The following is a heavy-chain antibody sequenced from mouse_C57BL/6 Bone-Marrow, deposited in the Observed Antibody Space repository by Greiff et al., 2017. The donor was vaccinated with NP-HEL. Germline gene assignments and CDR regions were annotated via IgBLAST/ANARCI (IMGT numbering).Heavy chain of an antibody. CDR3: ARPTVYFDY. CDR1: GYTFTSYG. CDR2: IYPRSGNT. Sequence: QVQLKESGAELARPGASVKLSCTASGYTFTSYGISWVKQRTGQGLEWIGEIYPRSGNTYYNEKFKGKATLTADKSSSTAYMELRSLTSEDSAVYFCARPTVYFDYWGQGTTLTVSS. V-gene: IGHV1-81*01. J-gene: IGHJ2*01. D-gene: IGHD1-1*01.